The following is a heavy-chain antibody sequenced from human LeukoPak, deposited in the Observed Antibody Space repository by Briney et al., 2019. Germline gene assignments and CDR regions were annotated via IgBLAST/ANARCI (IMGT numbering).Heavy chain of an antibody. V-gene: IGHV1-69*13. Sequence: SVKVSCKASGGTFSSYAISWVRQAPGQGLEWMGGIIPIFGTANYAQKFQGRVTITADESTSTAYMELSSLRSEDTAVYYCARRMYWSGYSNWSDPWGQGTLVTVSS. D-gene: IGHD3-3*01. CDR1: GGTFSSYA. CDR3: ARRMYWSGYSNWSDP. CDR2: IIPIFGTA. J-gene: IGHJ5*02.